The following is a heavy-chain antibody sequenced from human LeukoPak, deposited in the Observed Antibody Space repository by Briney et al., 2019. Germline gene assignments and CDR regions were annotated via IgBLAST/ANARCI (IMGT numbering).Heavy chain of an antibody. CDR1: GGSISSGGYS. CDR3: ARWGGYYDTSGYYFDC. Sequence: PSETLSLTCAVSGGSISSGGYSWSWIRQPPGKGLEWIGYIYHSGSTYYNPSLKSRVTISVDRSKNQFSLKLSSVTAADTAVYHCARWGGYYDTSGYYFDCWGQGTLVTVSS. CDR2: IYHSGST. D-gene: IGHD3-22*01. J-gene: IGHJ4*02. V-gene: IGHV4-30-2*01.